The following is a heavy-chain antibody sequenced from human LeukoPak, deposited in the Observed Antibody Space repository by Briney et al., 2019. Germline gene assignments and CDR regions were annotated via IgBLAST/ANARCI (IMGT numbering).Heavy chain of an antibody. Sequence: PGGSLRLSCAASGFTFSSYSMNWVRQAPGKGLEWVSYISSSSSTIYYADSVKGRFTISRDNAKNSLYLQMNSLRAEDTAVYYCARVVYGDYVRAMYYFDYWGQGTLVTVSS. CDR3: ARVVYGDYVRAMYYFDY. V-gene: IGHV3-48*04. J-gene: IGHJ4*02. CDR2: ISSSSSTI. D-gene: IGHD4-17*01. CDR1: GFTFSSYS.